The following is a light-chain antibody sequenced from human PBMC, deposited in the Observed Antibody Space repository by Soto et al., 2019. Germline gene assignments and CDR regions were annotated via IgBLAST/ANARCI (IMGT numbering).Light chain of an antibody. CDR2: GAS. V-gene: IGKV1-8*01. CDR1: QDVGRY. Sequence: AIRMTQSPSSLSASAGARVAIAGRASQDVGRYLAWYQQKPGQAPKLLIYGASTLQSGVPSRFSGGGSGTDFPLTISFLQSEYSATYYCQHYNNSPWTFGQGTKVEIK. CDR3: QHYNNSPWT. J-gene: IGKJ1*01.